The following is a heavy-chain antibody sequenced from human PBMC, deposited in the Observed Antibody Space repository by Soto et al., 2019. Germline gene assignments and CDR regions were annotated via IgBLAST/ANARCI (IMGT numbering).Heavy chain of an antibody. CDR3: GGGAGSYSSSSGSYWYFDL. CDR2: ISRGSATI. Sequence: GGSLRLSCAASGFTFSSYGMDWVRQTPGKGLEWVSYISRGSATIYYADSVKGRFTISRDNAKNSWYLQMDSLRDEETTVDYCGGGAGSYSSSSGSYWYFDLWGRGTLVTVSS. V-gene: IGHV3-48*02. CDR1: GFTFSSYG. J-gene: IGHJ2*01. D-gene: IGHD6-6*01.